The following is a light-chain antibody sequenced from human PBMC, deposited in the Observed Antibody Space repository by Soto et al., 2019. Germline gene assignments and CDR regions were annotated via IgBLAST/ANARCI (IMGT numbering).Light chain of an antibody. V-gene: IGLV1-40*01. CDR2: DNT. CDR3: QSYDISLRGFV. CDR1: SSNIGAHYD. Sequence: QSVLTQPPSASGTPGQRVTISCSGSSSNIGAHYDVHWYQQLPGTAPRLLIFDNTNRPSGVPDRFSASKSDTSASLAISGLQAEDEADYYCQSYDISLRGFVFGTGTQLTVL. J-gene: IGLJ7*01.